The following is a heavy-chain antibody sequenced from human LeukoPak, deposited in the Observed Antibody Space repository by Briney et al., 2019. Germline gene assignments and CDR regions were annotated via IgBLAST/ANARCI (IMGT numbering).Heavy chain of an antibody. V-gene: IGHV3-53*01. J-gene: IGHJ4*01. CDR1: GFTVSSNY. CDR3: ERDPSDYEWQRGWYRDF. CDR2: INTRADET. Sequence: GGSLRLSRAASGFTVSSNYMSWVRQAPGKGLEWVSTINTRADETHYADSVRGRFTIFRDNSKSTLALHMSNLRVEDTAVYYCERDPSDYEWQRGWYRDFWGRGSQVTVSS. D-gene: IGHD6-19*01.